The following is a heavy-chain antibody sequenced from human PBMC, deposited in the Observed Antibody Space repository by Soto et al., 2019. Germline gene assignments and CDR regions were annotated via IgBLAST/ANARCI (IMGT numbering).Heavy chain of an antibody. Sequence: SETLSLTCTVSGGSISSGGYYWSWIRQHPGKGLEWIGYIYYSGSTYYNPSLKSRVTISVDTSKNQFSLKLSSVTAADTAVYYCARDKEIAAAAVSYYGMDVSGQGTTVTVSS. D-gene: IGHD6-13*01. CDR2: IYYSGST. CDR3: ARDKEIAAAAVSYYGMDV. V-gene: IGHV4-31*03. J-gene: IGHJ6*02. CDR1: GGSISSGGYY.